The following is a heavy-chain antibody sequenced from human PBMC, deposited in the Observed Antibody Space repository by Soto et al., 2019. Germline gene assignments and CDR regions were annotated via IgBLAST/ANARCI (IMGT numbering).Heavy chain of an antibody. J-gene: IGHJ4*02. D-gene: IGHD6-19*01. Sequence: GALRLSCAPSGFTVTGDQMNWVRQAPGKGLEWVSTMYTGGRTFYADSVRGRFTISRDETKNILYLQMDSLRVEDTAVYYCPRGGGGWDSWGQGSLVTVSS. V-gene: IGHV3-53*01. CDR2: MYTGGRT. CDR3: PRGGGGWDS. CDR1: GFTVTGDQ.